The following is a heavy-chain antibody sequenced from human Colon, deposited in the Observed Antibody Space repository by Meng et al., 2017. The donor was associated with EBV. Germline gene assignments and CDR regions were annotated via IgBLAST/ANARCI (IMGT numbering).Heavy chain of an antibody. D-gene: IGHD2-21*01. CDR2: VYHTGST. V-gene: IGHV4-4*02. CDR1: GGSISSSNW. CDR3: ARVWQSLTAFFDS. Sequence: VQLRESCPGLVRPSGALSLTCPVSGGSISSSNWWTWVRQPPGKGLEWIGEVYHTGSTKYNPSLKSRLTISVDKSKNQFSLNLTSVTAADTAVYYCARVWQSLTAFFDSWGQGTLVTVSS. J-gene: IGHJ4*02.